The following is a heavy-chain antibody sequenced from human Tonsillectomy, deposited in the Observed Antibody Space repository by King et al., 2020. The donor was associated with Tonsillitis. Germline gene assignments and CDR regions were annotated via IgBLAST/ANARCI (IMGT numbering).Heavy chain of an antibody. V-gene: IGHV3-23*04. CDR1: GFTFDSYA. Sequence: VQLVESGGGLIQPGGSLRLSCAASGFTFDSYAMSWVRQAPGEGLEWVSAISASGSNTHYADSVKGRFTLSRDNSKNTLYLQMNSLRAEDTAVYYCAKVRRYSSGWGFDYWGQGTLVTVSS. D-gene: IGHD6-19*01. J-gene: IGHJ4*02. CDR3: AKVRRYSSGWGFDY. CDR2: ISASGSNT.